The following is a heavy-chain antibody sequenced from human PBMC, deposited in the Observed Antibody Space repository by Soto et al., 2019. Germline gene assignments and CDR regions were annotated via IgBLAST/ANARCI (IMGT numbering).Heavy chain of an antibody. D-gene: IGHD2-2*01. J-gene: IGHJ4*02. V-gene: IGHV3-21*01. CDR1: GFTFSSYS. Sequence: EVQLVESGGGLVKPGGSLRLSCAASGFTFSSYSMNWVRQAPGKGLEWVSSISSTSNYIYYADSLKGRFTISRDNAKNSLYLQMNSLRAEDTAVYYCAREGSWYCSRASCYLDYWGLGTLVTVSS. CDR3: AREGSWYCSRASCYLDY. CDR2: ISSTSNYI.